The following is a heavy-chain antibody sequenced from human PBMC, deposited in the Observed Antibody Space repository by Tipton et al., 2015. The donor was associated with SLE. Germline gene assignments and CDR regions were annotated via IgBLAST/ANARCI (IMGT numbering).Heavy chain of an antibody. CDR2: IYFIGST. D-gene: IGHD6-13*01. V-gene: IGHV4-59*11. CDR1: GGSISSHY. J-gene: IGHJ4*02. Sequence: TLSLTCTVSGGSISSHYWSWIRPPPGKGLEWIGYIYFIGSTYYNPSPQSRVTISVDTSKNQFSLKLSSVTAADTAVYYCARPYSSSWYSFDYWGQGTLVTVSS. CDR3: ARPYSSSWYSFDY.